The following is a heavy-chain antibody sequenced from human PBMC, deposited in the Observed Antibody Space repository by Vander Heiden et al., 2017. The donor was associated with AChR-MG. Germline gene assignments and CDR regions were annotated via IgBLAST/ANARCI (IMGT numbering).Heavy chain of an antibody. CDR3: ARAGSRRLSSSWATDY. CDR2: IIPIFGTA. Sequence: QVQLVQSGAEVKKPGSSVTVSCKASGGTFSSYAISWVRQAPGQGLEWMGGIIPIFGTANYAQKFQGRVTITADESTSTAYMELSSLRSEDTAVYYCARAGSRRLSSSWATDYWGQGTLVTVSS. D-gene: IGHD6-13*01. V-gene: IGHV1-69*01. J-gene: IGHJ4*02. CDR1: GGTFSSYA.